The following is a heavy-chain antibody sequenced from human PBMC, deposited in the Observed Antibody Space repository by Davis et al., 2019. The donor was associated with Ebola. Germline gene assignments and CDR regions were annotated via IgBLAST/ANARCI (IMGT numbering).Heavy chain of an antibody. J-gene: IGHJ5*02. V-gene: IGHV4-59*01. D-gene: IGHD6-6*01. CDR1: GGSISSYY. Sequence: MPGGSLRLSCTVSGGSISSYYWSWIRQPPGKGLEWIGYIYYSGNTNYNPSLQSRVTISVDTSKSQFSLKLSSVTAADTAIYYCARHSSSARGWFDPWGQGTLVTISS. CDR2: IYYSGNT. CDR3: ARHSSSARGWFDP.